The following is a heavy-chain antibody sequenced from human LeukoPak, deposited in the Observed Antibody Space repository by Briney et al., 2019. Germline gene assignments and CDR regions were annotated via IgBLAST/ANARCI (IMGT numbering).Heavy chain of an antibody. CDR1: GFTFSSYG. CDR2: IRYDGSNK. J-gene: IGHJ4*02. CDR3: AREGSSSWVSFSH. D-gene: IGHD6-13*01. Sequence: GGSLRLSCAASGFTFSSYGMHWVRQAPGKGLEWVAFIRYDGSNKYYADSVKGRFTISRDNSKNTLYLHVNSLRPEDTAVYYCAREGSSSWVSFSHWGQGTLVTVSS. V-gene: IGHV3-30*02.